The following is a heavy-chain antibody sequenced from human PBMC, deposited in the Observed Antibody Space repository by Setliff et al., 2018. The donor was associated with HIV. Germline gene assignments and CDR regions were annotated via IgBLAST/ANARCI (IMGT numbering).Heavy chain of an antibody. J-gene: IGHJ4*02. CDR1: GYTFNSYG. CDR2: NSPYNGNT. D-gene: IGHD2-2*01. Sequence: ASVKVSCKASGYTFNSYGISWVRQAPGQGLEWMGWNSPYNGNTKFGQKLQGRVTMTRKTSISTAYMELRSLRSDDTAVYYCARGYCSSTSCYGIYYFDNWGQGTPVTVSS. CDR3: ARGYCSSTSCYGIYYFDN. V-gene: IGHV1-18*01.